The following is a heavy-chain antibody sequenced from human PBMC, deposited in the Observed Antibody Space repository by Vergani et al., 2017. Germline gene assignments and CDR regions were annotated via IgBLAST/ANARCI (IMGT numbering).Heavy chain of an antibody. V-gene: IGHV4-38-2*02. J-gene: IGHJ4*02. D-gene: IGHD1-26*01. CDR2: IYQSGST. CDR3: ARDGGGVVGATPFDY. CDR1: GYSISSGYY. Sequence: QVQLQESGPGLVKPSETLSLTCTVSGYSISSGYYWGWIRQPPGKGLEWIGSIYQSGSTYYNPSLKSRVTISVDTSKNQFSLKLSSVTAADTAVYYCARDGGGVVGATPFDYWGQGTLVTVSS.